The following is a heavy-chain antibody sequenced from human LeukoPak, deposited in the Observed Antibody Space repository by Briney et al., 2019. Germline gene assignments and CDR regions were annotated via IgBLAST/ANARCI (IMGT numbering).Heavy chain of an antibody. V-gene: IGHV1-8*01. CDR1: GYTFTSYD. J-gene: IGHJ5*02. CDR3: ARGLMVRGVSVRPYNWFDP. CDR2: MNPNSGNT. D-gene: IGHD3-10*01. Sequence: ASVKVSCKASGYTFTSYDINWVRQATGQGLEWMEWMNPNSGNTGYAQKFQGRVTMTRNTSISTAYMELSSLRSEDTAVYYCARGLMVRGVSVRPYNWFDPWGQGTLVTVSS.